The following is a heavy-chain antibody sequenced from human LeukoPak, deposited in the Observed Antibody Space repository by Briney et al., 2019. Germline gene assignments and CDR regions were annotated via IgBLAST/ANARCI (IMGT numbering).Heavy chain of an antibody. J-gene: IGHJ6*02. D-gene: IGHD6-13*01. CDR1: GFTFSSYS. CDR2: ISSSSSYI. Sequence: GGSLELSCAASGFTFSSYSMNWVRQAPGKGLEWVSSISSSSSYIYYADSVKGRFTISRDNAKNSLYLQMNSLRAEDTAVYYCARDTYDSSTYYYYGMDVWGQGTTVTVSS. CDR3: ARDTYDSSTYYYYGMDV. V-gene: IGHV3-21*01.